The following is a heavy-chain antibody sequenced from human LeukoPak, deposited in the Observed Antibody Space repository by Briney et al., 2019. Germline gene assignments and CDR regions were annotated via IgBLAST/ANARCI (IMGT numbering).Heavy chain of an antibody. D-gene: IGHD3-16*02. CDR2: ISSCGSTI. V-gene: IGHV3-48*03. CDR1: GFTFSSYE. CDR3: ARDPGYDYVWGSYRSFDY. Sequence: GGSLRLSCAASGFTFSSYEMTWVRQAPGKGLEWVSYISSCGSTIYYAASVKGRFTISRDNAKNSLYLQMNSLRAEDTAVYYCARDPGYDYVWGSYRSFDYWGQGTLVTVSS. J-gene: IGHJ4*02.